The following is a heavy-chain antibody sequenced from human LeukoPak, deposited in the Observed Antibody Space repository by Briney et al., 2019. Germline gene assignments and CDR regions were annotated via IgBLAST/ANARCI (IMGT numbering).Heavy chain of an antibody. V-gene: IGHV1-69*05. CDR3: ARGIITGTRNGAFDI. D-gene: IGHD1-20*01. Sequence: SVKVSCKASGGTFSSYAISWVRQAPGQGLEWMGGIIPIFGTANYAQKLQGRVTSTTDESTSTAYMELSSLRSEDTAVYYCARGIITGTRNGAFDIWGQGTMVTVSS. CDR2: IIPIFGTA. J-gene: IGHJ3*02. CDR1: GGTFSSYA.